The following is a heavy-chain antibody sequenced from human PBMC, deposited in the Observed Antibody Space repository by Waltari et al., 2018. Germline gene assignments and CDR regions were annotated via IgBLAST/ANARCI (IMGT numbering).Heavy chain of an antibody. J-gene: IGHJ2*01. D-gene: IGHD2-15*01. CDR1: GGSFSGYY. V-gene: IGHV4-34*01. CDR3: ARAPAPRCRGGSCYLFSYWYFDL. CDR2: INHSGST. Sequence: QVQLQQWGAGLLKPSETLSLTCAVYGGSFSGYYWSWIRQPPGKGLEWLGEINHSGSTNYHPCLKRRFTISVDTSKNQFSLKLSSVTAADTAVYYCARAPAPRCRGGSCYLFSYWYFDLWGRGTLVTVSS.